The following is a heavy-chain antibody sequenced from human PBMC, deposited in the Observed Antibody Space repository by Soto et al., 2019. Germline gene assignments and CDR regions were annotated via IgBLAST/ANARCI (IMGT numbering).Heavy chain of an antibody. V-gene: IGHV1-69*12. CDR3: XXXXXXIXXRXMDV. J-gene: IGHJ6*02. Sequence: QVQLVQSGAEVKKPGSSVKVSCKASGGTFSSYAISWVRQAPGQGLEWMGGIIRIFGTANDAQKLQGRVMITADESTSTAYMELSSXXXXXXXXYYXXXXXXXIXXRXMDVWGQGTTVTVSS. CDR1: GGTFSSYA. CDR2: IIRIFGTA. D-gene: IGHD3-10*01.